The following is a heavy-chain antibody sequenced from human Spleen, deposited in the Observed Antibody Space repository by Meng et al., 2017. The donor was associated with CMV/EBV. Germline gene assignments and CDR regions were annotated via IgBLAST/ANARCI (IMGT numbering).Heavy chain of an antibody. Sequence: SMRLSCEASGFTLDDYTMQWVRQAPGKGLEWVSVITWDGGSTHYADSVKGRFTISRDNSKNSLYLQMNSLRTEDTASYYCAKDSTLDYWGQGTLVTVSS. J-gene: IGHJ4*02. CDR3: AKDSTLDY. V-gene: IGHV3-43*01. CDR1: GFTLDDYT. CDR2: ITWDGGST.